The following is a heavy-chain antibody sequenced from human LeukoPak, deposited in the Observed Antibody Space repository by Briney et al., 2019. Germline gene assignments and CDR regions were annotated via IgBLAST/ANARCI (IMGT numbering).Heavy chain of an antibody. J-gene: IGHJ4*02. D-gene: IGHD6-19*01. CDR2: ISGSGGST. CDR1: GFTFSSYA. V-gene: IGHV3-23*01. CDR3: ARDRAVPGRGYYLDC. Sequence: GGSLRLSCAASGFTFSSYAMSWVRQAPGKGLEWVSAISGSGGSTYYADSVKGRFTISRDNSKNALYIQMNSLRAEDTAVYYCARDRAVPGRGYYLDCWGQGTLVTVSS.